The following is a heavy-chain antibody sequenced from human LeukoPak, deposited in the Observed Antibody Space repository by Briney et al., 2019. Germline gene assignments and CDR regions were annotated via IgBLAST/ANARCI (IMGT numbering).Heavy chain of an antibody. CDR2: IIPIFGTA. Sequence: SVKVSCKASGGAFSSYAISWVRQAPGQGLEWMGGIIPIFGTANYAQKFQGRVTITADESTSTAYMELSSLRSEDTAVYYCARDSPGPYCSGGSCYPLEYFQHWGQGTLVTVSS. V-gene: IGHV1-69*01. CDR1: GGAFSSYA. CDR3: ARDSPGPYCSGGSCYPLEYFQH. J-gene: IGHJ1*01. D-gene: IGHD2-15*01.